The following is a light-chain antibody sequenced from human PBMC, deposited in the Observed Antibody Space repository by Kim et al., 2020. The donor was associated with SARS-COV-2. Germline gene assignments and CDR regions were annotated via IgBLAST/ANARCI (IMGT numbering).Light chain of an antibody. CDR1: SGDVGGYNY. Sequence: GQSVTISCTGTSGDVGGYNYVSWYQQHPGKAPKLMIYEVNKRPSGVPDRFSGSKSGNTASLTVSGLQAEDEADYYCSSYAGSNTWVFGGGTQLTVL. CDR3: SSYAGSNTWV. CDR2: EVN. J-gene: IGLJ3*02. V-gene: IGLV2-8*01.